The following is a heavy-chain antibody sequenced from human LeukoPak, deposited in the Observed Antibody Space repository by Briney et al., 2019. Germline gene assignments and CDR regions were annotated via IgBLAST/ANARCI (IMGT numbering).Heavy chain of an antibody. D-gene: IGHD5-24*01. V-gene: IGHV4-38-2*01. CDR2: IYQSGST. CDR1: GYSISSDYC. J-gene: IGHJ2*01. Sequence: SETLSLTCAVSGYSISSDYCWGWIRQPPGKALEWIGGIYQSGSTHYNPSLKSRVTISVDTSKNQFSLKLSSVTAADTAVYYCARNSSSDGYKSARSFDLWGRGTLVTVSS. CDR3: ARNSSSDGYKSARSFDL.